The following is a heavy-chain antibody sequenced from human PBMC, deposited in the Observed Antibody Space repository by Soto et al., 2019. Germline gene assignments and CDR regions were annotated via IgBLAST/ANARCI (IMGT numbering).Heavy chain of an antibody. CDR2: IWYDGSNK. Sequence: GGSLRLSCAASGFTFSSYGMHWVRQAPGKGLEWVAVIWYDGSNKYYADSVKGRFTMSRDNSKNTLYLQMTSLRAEDTAVYYCARDPMSYGDSYFDYWGQGTLVTVSS. CDR3: ARDPMSYGDSYFDY. J-gene: IGHJ4*02. CDR1: GFTFSSYG. V-gene: IGHV3-33*01. D-gene: IGHD4-17*01.